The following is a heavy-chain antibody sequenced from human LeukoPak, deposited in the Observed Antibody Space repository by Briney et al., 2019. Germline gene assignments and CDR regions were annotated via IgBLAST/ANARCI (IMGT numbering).Heavy chain of an antibody. V-gene: IGHV3-30*09. CDR2: ISHDGSIE. D-gene: IGHD2-15*01. CDR3: TKDSRYSTADNHSIMDEHDY. Sequence: GGSLRLSCEASGFIFSSYAMHWVRQAPGKGLHWVAVISHDGSIEYYADSVKGRFAISRDNSKNTLSLQMNSLRVEDTSLYYCTKDSRYSTADNHSIMDEHDYWGQGTLVTVSS. CDR1: GFIFSSYA. J-gene: IGHJ4*02.